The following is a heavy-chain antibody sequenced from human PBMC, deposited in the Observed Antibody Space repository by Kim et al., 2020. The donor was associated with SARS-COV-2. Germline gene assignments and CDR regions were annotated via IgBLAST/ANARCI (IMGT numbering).Heavy chain of an antibody. CDR1: GGSISSSSYY. D-gene: IGHD3-10*01. V-gene: IGHV4-39*01. Sequence: SETLSLTCTVSGGSISSSSYYWGWIRQPPGKGLEWIGSIYYSGSTYYNPSLKSRVTLAVDTSKHQFSLKLSSVTAADTAVYYCARSFLWLGELLPPSLVSCVFDYWPQSTLVTVSS. J-gene: IGHJ4*02. CDR2: IYYSGST. CDR3: ARSFLWLGELLPPSLVSCVFDY.